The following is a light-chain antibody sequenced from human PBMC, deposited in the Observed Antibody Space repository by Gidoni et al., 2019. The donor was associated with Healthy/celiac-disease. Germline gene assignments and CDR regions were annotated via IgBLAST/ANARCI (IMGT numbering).Light chain of an antibody. J-gene: IGKJ3*01. CDR2: DAS. CDR3: QQRSNWRFT. V-gene: IGKV3-11*01. CDR1: QSVSSY. Sequence: DIVLTQSPATLSLSPWERATLSCRASQSVSSYLAWYQQKPGQAPRLLIYDASNRATSIPARFSGSGSGTDFTLTISSLEPEDFAVYYCQQRSNWRFTFGPGTKVDIK.